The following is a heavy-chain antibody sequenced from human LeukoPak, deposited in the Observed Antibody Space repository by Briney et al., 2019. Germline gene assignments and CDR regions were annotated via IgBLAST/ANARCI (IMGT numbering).Heavy chain of an antibody. Sequence: PSETLSLTCAVSGDSFSSHYWTWIRQSPGTGLEWIGYISHIGRTNYNPSLKSRVTISIDTSKNQFSLKLRSVTAADTAVYYCARDLVTVTKGFDIWGHGTMVSVSS. CDR2: ISHIGRT. V-gene: IGHV4-59*11. CDR3: ARDLVTVTKGFDI. D-gene: IGHD4-17*01. CDR1: GDSFSSHY. J-gene: IGHJ3*02.